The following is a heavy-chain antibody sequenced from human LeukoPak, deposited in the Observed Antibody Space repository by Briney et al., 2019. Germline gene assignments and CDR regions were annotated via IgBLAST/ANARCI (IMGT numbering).Heavy chain of an antibody. CDR1: GYTFTSYY. Sequence: ASVKVSCKASGYTFTSYYMHWVRLAPGQGLEWMGWINPNSGGTNYAQKFQGRVTMTRDTSISTAYMELSRLRSDDTAVYYCARDSTEYGFWSGYYHYFDYWGQGTLATVSS. CDR2: INPNSGGT. D-gene: IGHD3-3*01. V-gene: IGHV1-2*02. CDR3: ARDSTEYGFWSGYYHYFDY. J-gene: IGHJ4*02.